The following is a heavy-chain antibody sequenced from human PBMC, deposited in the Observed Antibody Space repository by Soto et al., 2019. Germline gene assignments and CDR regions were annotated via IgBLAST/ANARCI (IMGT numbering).Heavy chain of an antibody. CDR2: IWYDGSNK. Sequence: PGGSLRLSCAASGFTFSSYGMHWFRQAPGKGLEWVAVIWYDGSNKYYADSVKGRFTISRDNSKNTLYLQMNSLRAEDTAVYYCARDGSWGYYDSSGYFRSTTFDYWGQGTLVTVSS. CDR3: ARDGSWGYYDSSGYFRSTTFDY. D-gene: IGHD3-22*01. V-gene: IGHV3-33*01. CDR1: GFTFSSYG. J-gene: IGHJ4*02.